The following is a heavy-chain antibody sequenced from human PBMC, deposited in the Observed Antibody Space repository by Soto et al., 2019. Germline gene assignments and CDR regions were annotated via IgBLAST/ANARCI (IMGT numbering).Heavy chain of an antibody. Sequence: SVKVSCKASGGTFSSYAISWVRQAPGQGLEWMGGIIPIFGTANYAQKFQGRVTITADESTSTAYMELSSLRSEDTAVYYCATLSSSWYQDWFDPWGQGTLVTVSS. J-gene: IGHJ5*02. V-gene: IGHV1-69*13. CDR3: ATLSSSWYQDWFDP. D-gene: IGHD6-13*01. CDR2: IIPIFGTA. CDR1: GGTFSSYA.